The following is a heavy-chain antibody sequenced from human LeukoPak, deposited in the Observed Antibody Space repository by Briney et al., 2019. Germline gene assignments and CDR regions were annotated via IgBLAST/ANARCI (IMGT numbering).Heavy chain of an antibody. Sequence: GASVKVSCKASGGSFSSSVITWVRQAPGQGLEWMGRVIPELNVANFAQKFQGRVTITADKSTNTAHMELNNLRSEDTAVYYCTREGVYSPDPTGYHRYPFDIWGQGTVVSVSS. CDR3: TREGVYSPDPTGYHRYPFDI. CDR1: GGSFSSSV. CDR2: VIPELNVA. D-gene: IGHD3-9*01. V-gene: IGHV1-69*04. J-gene: IGHJ3*02.